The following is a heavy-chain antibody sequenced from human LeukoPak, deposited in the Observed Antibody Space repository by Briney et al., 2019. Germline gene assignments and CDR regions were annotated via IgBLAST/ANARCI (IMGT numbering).Heavy chain of an antibody. V-gene: IGHV3-30*19. D-gene: IGHD5-18*01. J-gene: IGHJ1*01. Sequence: GGSLRLSCAASGFTFSSYGMHWVRQAPGKGLEWVAVISYDGSNKYYADSVKGRFTISRDNSKDTLYLQMNSLRAEDTAVYYCARAGSWIQLWSYAEYFQHWGQGTLVTVSS. CDR3: ARAGSWIQLWSYAEYFQH. CDR2: ISYDGSNK. CDR1: GFTFSSYG.